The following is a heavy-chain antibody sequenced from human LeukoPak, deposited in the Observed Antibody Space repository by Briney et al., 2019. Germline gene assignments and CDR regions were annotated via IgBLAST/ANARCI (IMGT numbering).Heavy chain of an antibody. CDR3: ARAIPLGYYYDSSGHQSSEYAFDI. CDR2: INPSGGIT. Sequence: ASVRVSCKASGYTFTSYYMHSVRQAPGQGLEWMGIINPSGGITSYAQKFQGRVNMTREMSTSTVYMELSRLRFEDTAVYYCARAIPLGYYYDSSGHQSSEYAFDIWGQGTMVTVSS. V-gene: IGHV1-46*01. CDR1: GYTFTSYY. J-gene: IGHJ3*02. D-gene: IGHD3-22*01.